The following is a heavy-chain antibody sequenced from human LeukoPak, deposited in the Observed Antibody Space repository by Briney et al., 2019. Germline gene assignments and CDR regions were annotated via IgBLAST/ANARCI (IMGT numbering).Heavy chain of an antibody. J-gene: IGHJ4*02. CDR1: GYTFTGNY. CDR3: ARGGGTVAPAPWVPFAY. D-gene: IGHD4-11*01. Sequence: WASVKVSCKASGYTFTGNYMHWVRQAPGQGLEYMGYIDPNSGGTYYIKKFQGRVTMTRDMSINTAYVELSSLTSDDTAVYYCARGGGTVAPAPWVPFAYWGQGTLVTVSS. CDR2: IDPNSGGT. V-gene: IGHV1-2*02.